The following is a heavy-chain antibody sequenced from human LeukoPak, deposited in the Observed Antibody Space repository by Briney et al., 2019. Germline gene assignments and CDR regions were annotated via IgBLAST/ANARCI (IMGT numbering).Heavy chain of an antibody. Sequence: SETLSLTCTVSGGSISSSSYYWGWIRQPPGKGLEWIGSIYYSGSTYYNPSLKSRVTISVDTSKNQFSLKLSSVTAADTAVYYCARGPGYSSTTDAFEIWGQGTMVTVSS. CDR2: IYYSGST. J-gene: IGHJ3*02. V-gene: IGHV4-39*07. CDR3: ARGPGYSSTTDAFEI. D-gene: IGHD6-13*01. CDR1: GGSISSSSYY.